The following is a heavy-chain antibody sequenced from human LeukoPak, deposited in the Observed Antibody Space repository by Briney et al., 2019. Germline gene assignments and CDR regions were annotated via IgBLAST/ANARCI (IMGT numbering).Heavy chain of an antibody. CDR1: GGSISSGDYY. Sequence: SETLSLTCTVSGGSISSGDYYWRWIRQPPGKGLEWIGYIYYSGSTYYNPSLKSRVTISVDTSKNQFSLKLSSVTAADTAVYYCARSIAAAGPNFDYWGQGTLVTVSS. CDR2: IYYSGST. V-gene: IGHV4-30-4*08. J-gene: IGHJ4*02. CDR3: ARSIAAAGPNFDY. D-gene: IGHD6-13*01.